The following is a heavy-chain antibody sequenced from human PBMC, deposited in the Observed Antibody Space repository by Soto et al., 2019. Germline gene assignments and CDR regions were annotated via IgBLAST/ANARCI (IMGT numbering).Heavy chain of an antibody. CDR3: AKDFAARWYSYGLEKIDAFDI. D-gene: IGHD5-18*01. Sequence: EVQLLESGGGLVQPGGSLRLSCAASGFTFSSYAMSWVRQAPGKGLEWVSAISGSGGSTYYADSVKGRFTISRDNSKNTMYLQINSLRAEDTAVYYCAKDFAARWYSYGLEKIDAFDIWGQGTMVTVSS. CDR2: ISGSGGST. V-gene: IGHV3-23*01. J-gene: IGHJ3*02. CDR1: GFTFSSYA.